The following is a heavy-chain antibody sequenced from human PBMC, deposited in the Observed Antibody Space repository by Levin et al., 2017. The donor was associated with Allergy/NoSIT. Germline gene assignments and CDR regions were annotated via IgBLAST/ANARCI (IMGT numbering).Heavy chain of an antibody. CDR3: AREELYYDILTGYSPFDY. Sequence: PGGSLRLSCAASGFTFSSYAMHWVRQAPGKGLEWVAVISYDGSNKYYADSVKGRFTISRDNSKNTLYLQMNSLRAEDTAVYYCAREELYYDILTGYSPFDYWGQGTLVTVSS. V-gene: IGHV3-30-3*01. CDR1: GFTFSSYA. CDR2: ISYDGSNK. D-gene: IGHD3-9*01. J-gene: IGHJ4*02.